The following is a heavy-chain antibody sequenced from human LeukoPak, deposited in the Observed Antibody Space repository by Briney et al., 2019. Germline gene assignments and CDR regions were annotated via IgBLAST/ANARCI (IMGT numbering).Heavy chain of an antibody. D-gene: IGHD3-22*01. V-gene: IGHV3-23*01. J-gene: IGHJ4*02. CDR3: AKELYYDSSGYPSAFDY. Sequence: GGSLRLFCAASGFTFNTFAMSWVRQAPGKGLEWVSVISGSGGRTYYADSVKGRFTISRDNSKNTLYLQMNSLRAEDTAVYYCAKELYYDSSGYPSAFDYWGQGTLVTVSS. CDR2: ISGSGGRT. CDR1: GFTFNTFA.